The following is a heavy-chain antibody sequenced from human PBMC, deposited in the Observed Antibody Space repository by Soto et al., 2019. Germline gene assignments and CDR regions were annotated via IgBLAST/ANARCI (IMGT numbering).Heavy chain of an antibody. J-gene: IGHJ4*02. Sequence: SETLSLTCTVSGGSISSSRYYGGWIRQPPGKGLEWIGSLYYSGTTYYDPSLKSRVTISGDASKNQFSLKLTSVTAADTAVYYCARGAYCSRDCYSHYFDSWGQGILVTVSS. CDR3: ARGAYCSRDCYSHYFDS. D-gene: IGHD2-21*02. CDR2: LYYSGTT. CDR1: GGSISSSRYY. V-gene: IGHV4-39*01.